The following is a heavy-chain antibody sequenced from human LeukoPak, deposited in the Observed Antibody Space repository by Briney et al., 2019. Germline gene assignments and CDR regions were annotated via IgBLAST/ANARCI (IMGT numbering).Heavy chain of an antibody. D-gene: IGHD6-19*01. CDR1: GGSISSSSYY. CDR3: ARPGLTALYSSGWYAFDY. CDR2: IYYIGST. J-gene: IGHJ4*02. Sequence: PSETLSLTCTVSGGSISSSSYYWGWIRQPPGKGLEWIGSIYYIGSTYYNPSLKSRVTISVDTSKNQFSLKLSSVTAADTAVYYCARPGLTALYSSGWYAFDYWGQGTLVTVSS. V-gene: IGHV4-39*01.